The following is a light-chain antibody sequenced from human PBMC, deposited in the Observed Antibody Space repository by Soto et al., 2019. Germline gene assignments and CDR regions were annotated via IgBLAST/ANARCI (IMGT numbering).Light chain of an antibody. CDR2: GAS. Sequence: EIVMTQSPATLSVSQGERATLSCRASQSVSYNLAWYQQKPGKAPRLLIYGASTRATGVPARFSGSGSGTEFTLTISSLQSEDFAVYYCQQYNDWPPWTFGQGTKVEIK. CDR1: QSVSYN. CDR3: QQYNDWPPWT. V-gene: IGKV3-15*01. J-gene: IGKJ1*01.